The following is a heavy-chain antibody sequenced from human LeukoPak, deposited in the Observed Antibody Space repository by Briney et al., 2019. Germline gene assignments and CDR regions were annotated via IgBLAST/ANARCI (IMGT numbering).Heavy chain of an antibody. CDR2: INHSGST. Sequence: PSETLSLTCAVYGGSFSGYYWSWIRQPPGKGLEWIGEINHSGSTNYNPSLKSRVTISVDTSKNQFSLKLSSVTAADTAVYYCARVPYGVPAAIAFDIWGQGTMVTVSS. CDR3: ARVPYGVPAAIAFDI. CDR1: GGSFSGYY. J-gene: IGHJ3*02. V-gene: IGHV4-34*01. D-gene: IGHD2-2*01.